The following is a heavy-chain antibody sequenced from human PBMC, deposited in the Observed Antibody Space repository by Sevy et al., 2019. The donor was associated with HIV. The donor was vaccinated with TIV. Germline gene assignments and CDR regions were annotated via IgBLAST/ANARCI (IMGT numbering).Heavy chain of an antibody. D-gene: IGHD4-4*01. CDR1: GFAVSDNC. Sequence: GGSLRLSCAVSGFAVSDNCMSWVRQSPGKGLEWVSVIFSGGRTSYADSVKGRFTVSRDGSKNTLYLQMDNLRAEETAKYYCARDRVVHNDYIFVAYYYGMDVWGQGPTVTVSS. V-gene: IGHV3-53*01. CDR2: IFSGGRT. J-gene: IGHJ6*02. CDR3: ARDRVVHNDYIFVAYYYGMDV.